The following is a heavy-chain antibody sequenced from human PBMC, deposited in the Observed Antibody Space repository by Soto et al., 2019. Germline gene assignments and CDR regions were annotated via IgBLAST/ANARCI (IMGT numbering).Heavy chain of an antibody. CDR1: GYSFSSYW. Sequence: GASQKISCKGSGYSFSSYWFGWVRQMPEKGLEWMGIIYPGDSDTRYSPSFQGQVTISADKSISTAYLQWSSLKASDTAMYYCARHIAVAGYYYYYGMDVWGQGTTVTVSS. CDR3: ARHIAVAGYYYYYGMDV. V-gene: IGHV5-51*01. CDR2: IYPGDSDT. D-gene: IGHD6-19*01. J-gene: IGHJ6*02.